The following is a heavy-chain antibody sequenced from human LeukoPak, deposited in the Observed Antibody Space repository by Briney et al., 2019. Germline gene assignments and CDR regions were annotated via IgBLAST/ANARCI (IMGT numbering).Heavy chain of an antibody. CDR3: ARDVSESDAFDI. CDR2: IYYSGST. V-gene: IGHV4-59*01. D-gene: IGHD3-10*01. J-gene: IGHJ3*02. CDR1: GDSISNFY. Sequence: PSETLSLTCTVSGDSISNFYWSWIRQPPGKGLEWIGYIYYSGSTNYNPSLKSRVTISVDTSKNQFSLKLSSVTAADTAVYYCARDVSESDAFDIWGQGTMVTVSS.